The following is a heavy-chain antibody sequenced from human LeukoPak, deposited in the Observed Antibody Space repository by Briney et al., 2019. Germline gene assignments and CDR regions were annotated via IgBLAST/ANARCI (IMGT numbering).Heavy chain of an antibody. CDR2: INSDGSST. J-gene: IGHJ4*02. CDR1: GFTFSSYW. Sequence: GGSLRLSCAASGFTFSSYWMHWVRQAPGKGLVWVSRINSDGSSTSYADSVKGRFTISRDNAKNTLYLQMNSLRAEDTAVYYCARDSAPYYDFWSGYSGTFDYWGQGTLVTVSP. D-gene: IGHD3-3*01. V-gene: IGHV3-74*01. CDR3: ARDSAPYYDFWSGYSGTFDY.